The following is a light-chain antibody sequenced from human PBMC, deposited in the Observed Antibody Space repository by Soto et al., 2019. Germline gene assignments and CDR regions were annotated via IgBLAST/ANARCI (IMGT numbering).Light chain of an antibody. Sequence: QSVLTQPASVSGSPGQSITISCTGTSSDVGAYNFVSWYQHHPNKAPKLMISEVSNRPPGVSDRFSGSKSGNTASLTISGLQAEDEADYYCASLTTTNFVFGTGTKVTVL. CDR3: ASLTTTNFV. CDR1: SSDVGAYNF. J-gene: IGLJ1*01. V-gene: IGLV2-14*01. CDR2: EVS.